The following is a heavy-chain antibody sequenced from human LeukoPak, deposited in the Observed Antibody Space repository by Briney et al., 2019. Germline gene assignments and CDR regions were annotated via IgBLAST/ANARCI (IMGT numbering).Heavy chain of an antibody. J-gene: IGHJ4*02. V-gene: IGHV4-34*01. D-gene: IGHD6-19*01. CDR1: GGSFSGYY. Sequence: SETLSLTCAVYGGSFSGYYWSWIRQPPGKGLEWIGEIDHSGSTNYNPSLKSRVTISVDTSKNLFSLKLSSVTAADTAVYYCASRSVSDSSTNDSGAQGTLVTVSS. CDR3: ASRSVSDSSTNDS. CDR2: IDHSGST.